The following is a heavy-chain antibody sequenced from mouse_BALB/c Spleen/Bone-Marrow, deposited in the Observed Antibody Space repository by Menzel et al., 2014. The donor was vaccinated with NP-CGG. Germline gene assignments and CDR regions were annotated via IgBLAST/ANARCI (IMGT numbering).Heavy chain of an antibody. V-gene: IGHV1-80*01. CDR1: GYAFSSYW. J-gene: IGHJ3*01. D-gene: IGHD2-1*01. CDR2: IYPGDGDT. Sequence: VQRVESGAELVRPGSSVNISCKASGYAFSSYWMNWVKQRPGQGLEWIGQIYPGDGDTNYNGKFKGKATLTADKSSSTAYMQLSSLTSEDSAVYFCARTGNLAWFAYWGQGTLVTVSA. CDR3: ARTGNLAWFAY.